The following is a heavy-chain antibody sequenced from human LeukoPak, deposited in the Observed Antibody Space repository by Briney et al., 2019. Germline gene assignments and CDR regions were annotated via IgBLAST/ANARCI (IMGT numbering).Heavy chain of an antibody. CDR3: ARGFENCSSTSCYRGRFDP. CDR1: GYTFTSYD. D-gene: IGHD2-2*02. CDR2: MNPNSGNT. Sequence: ASVKVSCKASGYTFTSYDINWVRQATGQGREWMGWMNPNSGNTDYAQKFQGRVTITRNTSISTAYMELSSLRSEDTAVYYCARGFENCSSTSCYRGRFDPWGQGTLVTVSS. V-gene: IGHV1-8*03. J-gene: IGHJ5*02.